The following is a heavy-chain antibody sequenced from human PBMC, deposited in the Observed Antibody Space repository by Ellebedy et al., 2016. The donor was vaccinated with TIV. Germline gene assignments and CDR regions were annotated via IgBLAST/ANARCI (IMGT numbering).Heavy chain of an antibody. V-gene: IGHV5-51*01. J-gene: IGHJ2*01. CDR3: ARLLDNGLGNWYFDL. CDR1: GYSFTNYW. Sequence: KVSCKASGYSFTNYWIGWVRQLPGKGLSYVGLIDPYDSDTKYSPSFQGQVTIAVDKSLSTAYLQWSSLKASDSAMYYCARLLDNGLGNWYFDLWGRGTLVTVSS. CDR2: IDPYDSDT. D-gene: IGHD4/OR15-4a*01.